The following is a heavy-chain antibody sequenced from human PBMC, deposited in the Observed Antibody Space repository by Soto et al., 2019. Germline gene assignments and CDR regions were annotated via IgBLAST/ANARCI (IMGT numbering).Heavy chain of an antibody. CDR1: GYTFTGYF. Sequence: ASVKVSCKASGYTFTGYFMHWVRQAPGQGLEWMGWINPNSGGSTNYAQKFQGGVAMTRDTSTSTVYMELSSLRSEDTAVYYCARPGRLTDAFDIWGQGSMVTVSS. CDR2: INPNSGGST. CDR3: ARPGRLTDAFDI. D-gene: IGHD5-12*01. V-gene: IGHV1-46*03. J-gene: IGHJ3*02.